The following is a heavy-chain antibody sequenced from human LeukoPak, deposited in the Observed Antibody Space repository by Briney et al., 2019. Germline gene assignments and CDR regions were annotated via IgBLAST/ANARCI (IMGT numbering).Heavy chain of an antibody. J-gene: IGHJ4*02. CDR1: GFTFSSYA. CDR2: IRYDGSNK. D-gene: IGHD5-18*01. V-gene: IGHV3-30*02. Sequence: PGGSLRLSCAASGFTFSSYAMSWVRQAPGKGLEWVAFIRYDGSNKYYADSVKGRFTISRDNSKNTLYLQMNSLRAEDTAVYYCAKDKGRGYSLDYWGQGTLVTVSS. CDR3: AKDKGRGYSLDY.